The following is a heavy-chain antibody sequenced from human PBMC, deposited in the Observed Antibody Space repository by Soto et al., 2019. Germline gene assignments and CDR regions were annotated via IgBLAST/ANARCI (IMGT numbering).Heavy chain of an antibody. CDR2: INQDGSER. J-gene: IGHJ4*02. Sequence: GGSLRLSCAVSGFTFTNYWMSWVRQAPGKGLEWVANINQDGSERNYGDSVKGRFTISRDNTKNSLYLQMNSLRAEDTAVYYCERDVGLRYWGQGSLVTVSA. D-gene: IGHD1-20*01. CDR3: ERDVGLRY. V-gene: IGHV3-7*05. CDR1: GFTFTNYW.